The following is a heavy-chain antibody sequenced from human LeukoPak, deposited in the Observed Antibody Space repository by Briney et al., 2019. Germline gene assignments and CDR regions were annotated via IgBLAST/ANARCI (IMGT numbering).Heavy chain of an antibody. Sequence: ASVKVSCKASGYTFTDYYMHWVRQAPGQGLEWMGWINPNSGGTNYAQKFQGRVTMTRDTSINTAYMELNRLRSDDSAVYYCARGAYYDSPTHTNDYWGQGTLVTVSS. CDR1: GYTFTDYY. J-gene: IGHJ4*02. D-gene: IGHD3-22*01. CDR3: ARGAYYDSPTHTNDY. CDR2: INPNSGGT. V-gene: IGHV1-2*02.